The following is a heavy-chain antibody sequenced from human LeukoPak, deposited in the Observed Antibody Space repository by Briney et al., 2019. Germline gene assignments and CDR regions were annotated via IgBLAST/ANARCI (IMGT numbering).Heavy chain of an antibody. CDR1: GFTFDDYA. V-gene: IGHV3-9*01. J-gene: IGHJ4*02. D-gene: IGHD6-19*01. Sequence: PGRSLRLSCAASGFTFDDYAMHWVRQAPGKGLEWVSGISWNSGSIGYADSVKGRFTISRDNAKNSLYLQMNSLRGEDTAVYYCASETYSSGWNWGQGTLVTVSS. CDR2: ISWNSGSI. CDR3: ASETYSSGWN.